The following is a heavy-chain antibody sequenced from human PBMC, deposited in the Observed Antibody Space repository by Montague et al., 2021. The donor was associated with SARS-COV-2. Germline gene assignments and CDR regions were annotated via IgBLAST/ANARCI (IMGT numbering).Heavy chain of an antibody. J-gene: IGHJ6*02. CDR2: IYYSGGT. Sequence: SETLSLTCTVSGGSISSSSYYWGWIRQPPGKGLEWIGSIYYSGGTYYNPSLKSRVTISVDTSKNQFSLKLSSVTAADTAVYYCARDTRITMIVVVQGYGMDVGGQGTTVTVSS. CDR3: ARDTRITMIVVVQGYGMDV. V-gene: IGHV4-39*07. D-gene: IGHD3-22*01. CDR1: GGSISSSSYY.